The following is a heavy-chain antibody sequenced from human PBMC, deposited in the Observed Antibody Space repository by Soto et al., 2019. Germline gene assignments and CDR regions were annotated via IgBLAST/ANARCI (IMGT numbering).Heavy chain of an antibody. CDR1: GGSISSSSYY. CDR2: IYYSGST. Sequence: SETLSLTCTVSGGSISSSSYYWGWIRQPPGKGLEWIGSIYYSGSTYYNPSLKSRVTISVDTSKNQFSLKLSSVTAADTAVYYCARHGVVVAAPFDYWGQGTLVTVSS. CDR3: ARHGVVVAAPFDY. J-gene: IGHJ4*02. V-gene: IGHV4-39*01. D-gene: IGHD2-15*01.